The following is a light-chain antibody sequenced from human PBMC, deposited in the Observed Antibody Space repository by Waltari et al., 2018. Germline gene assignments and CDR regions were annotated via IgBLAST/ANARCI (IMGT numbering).Light chain of an antibody. Sequence: QSALTQPASVSGSPGQSITISCTGTSSDIGGYKYVSWYQQTPGKAPKPMIYDVSNRPSGVSSRFSGSKSGNTASLTISGLQAEDEADYFCSSYMDSSTLELFGGGTSLTVL. CDR1: SSDIGGYKY. CDR3: SSYMDSSTLEL. V-gene: IGLV2-14*03. J-gene: IGLJ2*01. CDR2: DVS.